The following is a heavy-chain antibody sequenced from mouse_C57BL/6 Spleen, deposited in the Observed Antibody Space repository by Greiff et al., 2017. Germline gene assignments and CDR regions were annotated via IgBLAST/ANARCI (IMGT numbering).Heavy chain of an antibody. CDR1: GYTFTSYW. Sequence: QVQLKQPGAELVKPGASVKLSCKASGYTFTSYWMHWVKQRPGQGLEWIGMIHPNSGSTNYNEKFKSKATLTVDKSSSTAYMQLSSLTSEDSAVYYCARSEYYHYFDYWGQGTTLTVSS. CDR3: ARSEYYHYFDY. V-gene: IGHV1-64*01. CDR2: IHPNSGST. D-gene: IGHD1-1*01. J-gene: IGHJ2*01.